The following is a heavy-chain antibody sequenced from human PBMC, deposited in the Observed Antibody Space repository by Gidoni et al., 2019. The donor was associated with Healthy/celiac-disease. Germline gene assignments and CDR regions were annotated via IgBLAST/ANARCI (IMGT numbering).Heavy chain of an antibody. Sequence: QLQLQESGPGLVKPSETLSLTCTVSGASISSSSYYWGGYRQPPGKGLEWIVSIYYSGSTNYNPSLKSRVTISVDTSKNQFSRKLSSVTAADTAVYYCARPGPYSSGWYTRGAAFDYWGQGTLVTVSS. CDR3: ARPGPYSSGWYTRGAAFDY. J-gene: IGHJ4*02. D-gene: IGHD6-19*01. V-gene: IGHV4-39*01. CDR1: GASISSSSYY. CDR2: IYYSGST.